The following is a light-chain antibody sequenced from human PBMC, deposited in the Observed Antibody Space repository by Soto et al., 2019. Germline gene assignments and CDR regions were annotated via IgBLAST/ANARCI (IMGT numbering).Light chain of an antibody. J-gene: IGKJ1*01. V-gene: IGKV1-5*01. Sequence: DIQMTQSPSTLSASVGDRVTITCRASRSISRWLAWYQQKPGKAPKLLIYDASTFASGVSSRFSGSGSGTEFTLTITSLQPDDFATYYCQHETFGPGPKVDIK. CDR2: DAS. CDR3: QHET. CDR1: RSISRW.